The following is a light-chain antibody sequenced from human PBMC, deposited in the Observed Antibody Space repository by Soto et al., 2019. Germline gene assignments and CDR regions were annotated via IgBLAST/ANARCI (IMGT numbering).Light chain of an antibody. CDR3: QQYYSTPYT. J-gene: IGKJ2*01. V-gene: IGKV4-1*01. CDR2: WAS. CDR1: QSVLYSSNNKNY. Sequence: DIVMTQSPDSLAVSLGERATINCKSSQSVLYSSNNKNYLAWYQQKPGQPPKLLIYWASTRESGVPDRFSGSGSGTDFTLTISSLQAEDVRVYYCQQYYSTPYTFGQGTKMKIK.